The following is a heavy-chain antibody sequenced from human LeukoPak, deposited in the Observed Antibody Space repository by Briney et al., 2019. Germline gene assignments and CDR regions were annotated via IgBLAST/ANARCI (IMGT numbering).Heavy chain of an antibody. CDR2: IYHSGST. CDR1: GGSISSGGYS. CDR3: ARAYVWGSYRAFDI. J-gene: IGHJ3*02. V-gene: IGHV4-30-2*01. Sequence: SETLSLTCAVSGGSISSGGYSWSWIRQPPGKGLEWIGYIYHSGSTYYNPSLKSRVTISVDRSKNQFSLKLSSVTAADTAVYYCARAYVWGSYRAFDIWGQGTMVTVSS. D-gene: IGHD3-16*01.